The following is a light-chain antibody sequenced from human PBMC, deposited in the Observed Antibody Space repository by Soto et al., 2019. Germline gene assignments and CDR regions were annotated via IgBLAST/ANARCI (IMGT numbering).Light chain of an antibody. J-gene: IGKJ2*01. CDR2: KAS. V-gene: IGKV1-5*03. CDR3: HQYHKFPYT. CDR1: QSISAW. Sequence: DIQMTQSPSTLSASVEDRVTITCRASQSISAWLAWYQQKPGKAPKLLVYKASTLETGVPSRFSGCGSGTEFTLTISSLQPDDFATYYCHQYHKFPYTFGQGTKLEIK.